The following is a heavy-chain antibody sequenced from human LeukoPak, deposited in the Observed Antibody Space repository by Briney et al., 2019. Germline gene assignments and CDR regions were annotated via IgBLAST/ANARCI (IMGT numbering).Heavy chain of an antibody. J-gene: IGHJ4*02. V-gene: IGHV3-7*01. Sequence: GGSLRLSCAASGFTFSSYWMSWVRQAPGKGLEWVANIKQDGSEKYYVDSVKGRFTISRDNAKNSLFLQMNSLSAEDTAIYYCARDNSYVTFDFWGQGTLVTVSS. CDR3: ARDNSYVTFDF. CDR2: IKQDGSEK. CDR1: GFTFSSYW. D-gene: IGHD2-21*02.